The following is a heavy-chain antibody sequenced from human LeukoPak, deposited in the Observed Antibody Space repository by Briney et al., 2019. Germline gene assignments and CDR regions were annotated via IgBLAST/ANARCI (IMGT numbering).Heavy chain of an antibody. V-gene: IGHV4-39*07. CDR1: GGSISSSSYY. J-gene: IGHJ5*02. CDR3: AKEEYFDWLSWFDP. D-gene: IGHD3-9*01. CDR2: IYYSGST. Sequence: SETLSLTCTVSGGSISSSSYYWGWIRQPPGKGLEWIGSIYYSGSTYYNPSLKSRVTISVNTSKNQFSLKLSSVTAADTAVYYCAKEEYFDWLSWFDPWGQGTLVTVSS.